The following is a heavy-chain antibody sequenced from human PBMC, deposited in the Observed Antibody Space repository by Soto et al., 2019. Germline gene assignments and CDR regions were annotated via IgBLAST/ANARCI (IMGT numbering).Heavy chain of an antibody. CDR3: ARPGEGALFYYAMDV. J-gene: IGHJ6*02. Sequence: EVQLVESGGGLVQPGGSLRLSCAASGFTFIDYSMNWIRQAPGKGLEWISFISGRGDAIYYADSLKGRFIVSRDNAKNSLYLQMNSLSDDYTAVYYCARPGEGALFYYAMDVWGQGTTVTVSS. CDR1: GFTFIDYS. V-gene: IGHV3-48*02. D-gene: IGHD3-16*01. CDR2: ISGRGDAI.